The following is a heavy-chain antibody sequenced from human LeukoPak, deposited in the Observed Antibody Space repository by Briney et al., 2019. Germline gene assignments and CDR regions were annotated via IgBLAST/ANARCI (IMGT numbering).Heavy chain of an antibody. J-gene: IGHJ4*02. V-gene: IGHV3-23*01. CDR3: ASNWGAGHPINFDY. CDR1: GFTFSTYG. Sequence: PGGSLRLSRAASGFTFSTYGMSGVRQAPGKALEWFSGISGSCCSRFYTDSVRGRFTVSRASSKNKLYMQMNRLRAEDTAVYYCASNWGAGHPINFDYWGQGTLVTVSS. D-gene: IGHD3-16*01. CDR2: ISGSCCSR.